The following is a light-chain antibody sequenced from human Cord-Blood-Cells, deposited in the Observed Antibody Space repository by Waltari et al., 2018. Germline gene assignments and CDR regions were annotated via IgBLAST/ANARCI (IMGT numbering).Light chain of an antibody. CDR1: SSDVGSYHL. Sequence: SALTQPASVSGSPGQSITISCTGTSSDVGSYHLVSWYQQHPGKAPNLMIYEVSKRPSGVSNRFSGSKSGNTASLTISGLQAEDEADYYCCSYAGSSTYVVFGGGTKLTVL. J-gene: IGLJ2*01. V-gene: IGLV2-23*02. CDR2: EVS. CDR3: CSYAGSSTYVV.